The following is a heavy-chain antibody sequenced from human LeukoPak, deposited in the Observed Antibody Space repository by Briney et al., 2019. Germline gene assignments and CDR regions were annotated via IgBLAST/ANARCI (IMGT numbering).Heavy chain of an antibody. Sequence: GASVKVSCKASGYIFTSHGISWVRQAPGQGLEWMGWISAYNGDTNYAQKLQARVTMTTDSSTNTAYMEPRSLRSDDTAMYYCARTSAGGPPDYWGQGTLVTVSS. D-gene: IGHD2-8*02. J-gene: IGHJ4*02. CDR3: ARTSAGGPPDY. V-gene: IGHV1-18*01. CDR2: ISAYNGDT. CDR1: GYIFTSHG.